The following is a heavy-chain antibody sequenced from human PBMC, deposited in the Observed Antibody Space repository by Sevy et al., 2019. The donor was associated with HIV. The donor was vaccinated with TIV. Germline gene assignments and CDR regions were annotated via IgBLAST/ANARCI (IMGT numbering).Heavy chain of an antibody. Sequence: SETLSLTCTVSGGSISSYYWSWIRQPPGKGLEWIGYIYYSGSTNYNPSLKSRVTISVDTSKNQFSLKLSSVTAADTAVYYCAWTGGSYYHAFDIWGQGTMVTVSS. J-gene: IGHJ3*02. V-gene: IGHV4-59*01. CDR1: GGSISSYY. CDR3: AWTGGSYYHAFDI. CDR2: IYYSGST. D-gene: IGHD1-26*01.